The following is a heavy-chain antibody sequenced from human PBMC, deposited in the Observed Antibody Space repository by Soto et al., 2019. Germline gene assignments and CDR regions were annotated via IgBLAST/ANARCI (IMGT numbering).Heavy chain of an antibody. V-gene: IGHV5-51*01. CDR1: GYSFTSYW. D-gene: IGHD6-6*01. Sequence: GESLKISCKGSGYSFTSYWIGWVRQMPGKGLEWMGIIYPGDSDTRYSPSFQGQVTISADKSISTAYLQWSSLKASDTAMYYCARIRRTEGYSSSYYFDYWGQGTLVTVSS. CDR2: IYPGDSDT. CDR3: ARIRRTEGYSSSYYFDY. J-gene: IGHJ4*02.